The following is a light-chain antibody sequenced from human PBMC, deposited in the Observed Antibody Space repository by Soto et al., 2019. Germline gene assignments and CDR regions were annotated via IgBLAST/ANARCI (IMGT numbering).Light chain of an antibody. Sequence: QAVVTQPPSVSGAPGQRVTISCTGSSSNIGAGYDVHWYQQRPGTAPKLLIYGNTNRPSGVPDRFSGSKSGTSASLAITGLQAEDEADYYCQSYDSSLSAYVVFGGGTKVTVL. CDR2: GNT. V-gene: IGLV1-40*01. CDR3: QSYDSSLSAYVV. CDR1: SSNIGAGYD. J-gene: IGLJ2*01.